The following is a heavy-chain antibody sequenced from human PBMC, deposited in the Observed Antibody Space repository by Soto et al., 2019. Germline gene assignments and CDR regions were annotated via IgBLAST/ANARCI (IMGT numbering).Heavy chain of an antibody. CDR3: ARDQPGYSYGYGLGY. CDR1: GFTFSSYS. CDR2: ISSSSSYI. V-gene: IGHV3-21*01. Sequence: EVQLVESGGGLVKPGGSVRLSCAASGFTFSSYSMSWVRQAPGKGLEWVASISSSSSYIYYADSVKGRFTISRDNAKNTLYLKMNSQRAEDTDVSYCARDQPGYSYGYGLGYWGQGTLVTVSS. J-gene: IGHJ4*02. D-gene: IGHD5-18*01.